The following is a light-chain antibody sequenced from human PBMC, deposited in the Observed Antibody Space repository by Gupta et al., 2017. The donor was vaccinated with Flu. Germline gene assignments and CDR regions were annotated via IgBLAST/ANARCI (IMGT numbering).Light chain of an antibody. CDR1: SSDVGGYNY. J-gene: IGLJ2*01. V-gene: IGLV2-14*01. CDR3: SSYTSSSTLV. Sequence: ALTQPASLSGSPGQSITISCPGTSSDVGGYNYVSWYQQHPGKAPKLMIYEVSNRPSGVSNRFSGSKSGNTAALTISGLQAEDEADYYCSSYTSSSTLVFGGGTKLTVL. CDR2: EVS.